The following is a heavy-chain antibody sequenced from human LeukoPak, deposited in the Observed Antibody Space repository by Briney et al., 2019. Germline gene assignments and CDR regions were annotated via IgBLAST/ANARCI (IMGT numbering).Heavy chain of an antibody. J-gene: IGHJ5*02. Sequence: GGPLRLSCAASGFTFSSYAMIWVRQAPGKGLEWVSSISSSGSYIYYADSVRGRFTISRDNAKNSLYLQMNSLRAEDTAVYYCARHILASISTLGYYYDSSGYLSWGERALVTVSS. CDR1: GFTFSSYA. CDR3: ARHILASISTLGYYYDSSGYLS. CDR2: ISSSGSYI. D-gene: IGHD3-22*01. V-gene: IGHV3-21*01.